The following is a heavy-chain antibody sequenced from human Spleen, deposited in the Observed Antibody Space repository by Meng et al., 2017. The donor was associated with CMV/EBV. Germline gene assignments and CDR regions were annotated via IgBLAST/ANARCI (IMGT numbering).Heavy chain of an antibody. CDR2: IYHSGST. CDR3: ARGPRIYYFDY. CDR1: SGSFSASY. Sequence: SETLSLTCGVCSGSFSASYWTWIRQPPGKGLEWIGEIYHSGSTTYNPSLKSRVTMSLDTSKNQFSLKLSSVTAADTAIYFCARGPRIYYFDYWGQGTLVTVSS. V-gene: IGHV4-34*01. J-gene: IGHJ4*02.